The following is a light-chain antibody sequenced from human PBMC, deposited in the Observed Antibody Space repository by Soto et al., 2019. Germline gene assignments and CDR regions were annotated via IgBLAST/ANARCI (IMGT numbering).Light chain of an antibody. CDR3: QSYDNSLSGPV. V-gene: IGLV1-40*01. CDR1: SSNIGAGID. Sequence: QSVLTQPPSVSGAPGQRGTISCTGSSSNIGAGIDVHWYQKFPGTAPKLLIYANTNRPSGVPDRFSGSKSGTSASLAITGLQAEDEADYYCQSYDNSLSGPVFGGGTKVTGL. J-gene: IGLJ2*01. CDR2: ANT.